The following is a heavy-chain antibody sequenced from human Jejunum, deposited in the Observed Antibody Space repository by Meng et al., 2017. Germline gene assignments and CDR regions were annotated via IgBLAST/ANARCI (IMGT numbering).Heavy chain of an antibody. CDR3: AKQMPGYRSADY. D-gene: IGHD3-9*01. CDR1: GFTFSIYT. Sequence: EVQLLESGGGLVQPGGSLRLSCAASGFTFSIYTMAWVRQAPGKGLEWVSTFSVSGDSTYYADSVKGRFTISRDNSKNTLYLQMNSLRAEDTAIYYCAKQMPGYRSADYWGQGTLVTVSS. V-gene: IGHV3-23*01. CDR2: FSVSGDST. J-gene: IGHJ4*02.